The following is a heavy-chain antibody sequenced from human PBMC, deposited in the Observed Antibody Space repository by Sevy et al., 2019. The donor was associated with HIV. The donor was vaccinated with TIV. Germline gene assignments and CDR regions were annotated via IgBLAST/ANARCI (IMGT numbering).Heavy chain of an antibody. J-gene: IGHJ2*01. CDR3: ASSPVADLSWYFDL. Sequence: GGSLRLSCAASGFTFSSYEMNWVRQAPGKGLEWVSYISSSGSTIYYADSVKGRFTISRDNAKNSLYLQMNSLRAEDTAVYYCASSPVADLSWYFDLWGRGTLVTVSS. CDR2: ISSSGSTI. V-gene: IGHV3-48*03. D-gene: IGHD6-19*01. CDR1: GFTFSSYE.